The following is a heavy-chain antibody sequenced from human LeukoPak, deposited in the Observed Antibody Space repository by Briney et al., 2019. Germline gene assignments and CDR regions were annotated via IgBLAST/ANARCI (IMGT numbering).Heavy chain of an antibody. CDR3: ARGSSRYCSSTSCYWIDY. Sequence: ASVKVSCKASGYTFTRYYMHWVRQAPGQGLEWMGIINPSGGSTSYAQKFQGRVTMTRDTSTSTVYMELSSLRSEDTAVYYCARGSSRYCSSTSCYWIDYWGQGTLVTVSS. V-gene: IGHV1-46*01. CDR1: GYTFTRYY. J-gene: IGHJ4*02. D-gene: IGHD2-2*01. CDR2: INPSGGST.